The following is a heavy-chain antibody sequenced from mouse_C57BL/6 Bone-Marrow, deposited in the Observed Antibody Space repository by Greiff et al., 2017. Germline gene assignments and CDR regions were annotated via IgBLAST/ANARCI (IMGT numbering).Heavy chain of an antibody. CDR2: IYPGDGDT. V-gene: IGHV1-80*01. Sequence: VQLQESGAELVKPGASVKISCKASGYAFSSYWMNWVKQRPGKGLEWIGQIYPGDGDTNYNGKFKGKATLTADKSSSTAYMQLSSLTSEDSAVXFCDQAEEDSSCYVDYWGQGTTLTVSS. D-gene: IGHD3-2*02. CDR3: DQAEEDSSCYVDY. J-gene: IGHJ2*01. CDR1: GYAFSSYW.